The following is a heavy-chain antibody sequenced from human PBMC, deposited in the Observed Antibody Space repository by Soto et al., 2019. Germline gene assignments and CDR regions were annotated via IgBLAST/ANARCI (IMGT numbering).Heavy chain of an antibody. CDR2: IWHDGSNK. D-gene: IGHD2-15*01. Sequence: QLVESGGGVVQPGRSLRLSCAASGFTFSFYGIHWVRQAPGKGLEWVAVIWHDGSNKYYSDSVKGRFTISRDNSKNTXYXXMNSLRAEDTAVYYCARDQNYCSGGSCYSYWYLDLWGRGTQVTVSS. V-gene: IGHV3-33*01. J-gene: IGHJ2*01. CDR1: GFTFSFYG. CDR3: ARDQNYCSGGSCYSYWYLDL.